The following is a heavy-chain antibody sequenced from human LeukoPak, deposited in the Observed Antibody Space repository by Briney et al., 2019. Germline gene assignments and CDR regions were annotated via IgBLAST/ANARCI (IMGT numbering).Heavy chain of an antibody. V-gene: IGHV3-21*01. CDR2: ISSSSSYI. Sequence: GGSLRLSCAASGFTFSSYAMSWVRQAPGKGLEWVSSISSSSSYIYYAGSVKGRFTISRDNAKNSLYLQMNSLRAEDTAVYYCARDDCSSTSCFDPWGQGTLVTVSS. D-gene: IGHD2-2*01. CDR1: GFTFSSYA. CDR3: ARDDCSSTSCFDP. J-gene: IGHJ5*02.